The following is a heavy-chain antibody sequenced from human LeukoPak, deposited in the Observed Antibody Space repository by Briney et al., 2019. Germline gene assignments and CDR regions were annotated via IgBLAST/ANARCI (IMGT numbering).Heavy chain of an antibody. J-gene: IGHJ2*01. V-gene: IGHV1-46*02. D-gene: IGHD4-17*01. CDR2: FNPSGSNT. CDR3: ARGRTVTNDFDL. Sequence: ASVNVSCKASGYTFDVYYIHWVRQAPGQGLEWMGIFNPSGSNTNYAQRFQGRVTLTRDTSTTTVYMDLSGLRPEDTAVCYCARGRTVTNDFDLWGRGTLLTVSS. CDR1: GYTFDVYY.